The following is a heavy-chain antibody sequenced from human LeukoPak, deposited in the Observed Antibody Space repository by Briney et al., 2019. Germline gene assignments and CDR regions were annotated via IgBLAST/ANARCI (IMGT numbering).Heavy chain of an antibody. V-gene: IGHV1-2*02. D-gene: IGHD3-10*01. Sequence: ASVKVSCKASGYTFTGYYMHWVRQAPGQGLEWTGWINPNSGGTNYAQKFQGRVTMTRDTSISTAYMELSRLRSDDTAVYYCARDGRAMVRGVIPVYYFDYWGQGTLVTVSS. CDR2: INPNSGGT. CDR3: ARDGRAMVRGVIPVYYFDY. CDR1: GYTFTGYY. J-gene: IGHJ4*02.